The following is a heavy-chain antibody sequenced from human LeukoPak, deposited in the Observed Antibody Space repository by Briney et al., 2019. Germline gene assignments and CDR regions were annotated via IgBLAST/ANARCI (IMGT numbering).Heavy chain of an antibody. J-gene: IGHJ6*03. Sequence: ASVEVSCKASGGTFSSYAISWVRQAPGQGLEWMGGIIPIFGTANYAQKFQGRVTITTDESTSTAYMEQSSLRSEDTAVYYCARVSGKAAAGNGYYYYMDVWGKGTTVTVSS. CDR3: ARVSGKAAAGNGYYYYMDV. CDR1: GGTFSSYA. D-gene: IGHD6-13*01. V-gene: IGHV1-69*05. CDR2: IIPIFGTA.